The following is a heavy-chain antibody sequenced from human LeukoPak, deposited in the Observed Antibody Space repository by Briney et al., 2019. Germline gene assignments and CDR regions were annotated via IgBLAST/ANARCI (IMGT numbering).Heavy chain of an antibody. D-gene: IGHD3-3*01. Sequence: GGSLRLSCAASGFTFSSYAMHWVRQAPGKGLEWVAVISYDGSNKYYADSVKGRFTISRDNSKNTLYLQMNSLRAEDTAVYYCAKDLSYYDFWSGYHPFGMDVWGQGTTVTVSS. J-gene: IGHJ6*02. CDR1: GFTFSSYA. V-gene: IGHV3-30-3*01. CDR3: AKDLSYYDFWSGYHPFGMDV. CDR2: ISYDGSNK.